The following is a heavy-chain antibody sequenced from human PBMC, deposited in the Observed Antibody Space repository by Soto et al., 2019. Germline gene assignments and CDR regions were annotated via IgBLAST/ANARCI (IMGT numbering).Heavy chain of an antibody. CDR3: ARYLANFDY. J-gene: IGHJ4*02. V-gene: IGHV4-39*07. CDR1: GGSISSSSYY. D-gene: IGHD3-16*01. Sequence: SETLSLTCTVSGGSISSSSYYWGWIRQPPGKGLEWIGSIYYSGSTYYNPSLKSRVTISVDTSKNQFSLKLSSVTAADTAVYYCARYLANFDYWGQGTLVTVSS. CDR2: IYYSGST.